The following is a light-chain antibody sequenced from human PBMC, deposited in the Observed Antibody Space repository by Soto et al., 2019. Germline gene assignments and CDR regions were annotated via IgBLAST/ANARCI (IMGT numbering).Light chain of an antibody. J-gene: IGLJ2*01. Sequence: QLVLTQSSSASASLGSSVKLTCTLSSGHRSYIIAWHQQQPGKAPRYLMKLEGSGSYNKGSGVPDRFSGSSSGADRYLTMSNLQSEDEADYYCYTWDSNNLVFGGGAKLTVL. CDR1: SGHRSYI. V-gene: IGLV4-60*03. CDR2: LEGSGSY. CDR3: YTWDSNNLV.